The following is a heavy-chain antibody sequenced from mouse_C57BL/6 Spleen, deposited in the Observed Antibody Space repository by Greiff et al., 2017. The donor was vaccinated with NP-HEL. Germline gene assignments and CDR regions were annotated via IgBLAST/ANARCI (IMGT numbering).Heavy chain of an antibody. V-gene: IGHV1-62-2*01. J-gene: IGHJ1*03. CDR3: ARHEEGWDGSSYRYFDV. CDR1: GYTFTEYT. Sequence: VQLQQSGAELVKPGASVKLSCKASGYTFTEYTIHWVKQRSGQGLEWIGWFYPGSGSIKYNEKFKDKATLTADKSSSTVYMELSRLTSEASAVYFCARHEEGWDGSSYRYFDVWGTGTTVTVSS. D-gene: IGHD1-1*01. CDR2: FYPGSGSI.